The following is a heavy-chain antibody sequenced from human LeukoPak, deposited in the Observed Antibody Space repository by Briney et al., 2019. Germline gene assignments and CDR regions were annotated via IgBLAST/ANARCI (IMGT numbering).Heavy chain of an antibody. D-gene: IGHD3-10*01. CDR1: GFTFSSYA. CDR3: ARDEYYYGSGSSDLWGLIADAFDI. Sequence: PGGSLRLSCAASGFTFSSYAMHWVRQAPGKGLEWVAVISYDGSNKYYADSVKGRFTISRDNSKNTLYLQMNSLRAEDTAVYYCARDEYYYGSGSSDLWGLIADAFDIWGQGTMVTVSS. CDR2: ISYDGSNK. J-gene: IGHJ3*02. V-gene: IGHV3-30*04.